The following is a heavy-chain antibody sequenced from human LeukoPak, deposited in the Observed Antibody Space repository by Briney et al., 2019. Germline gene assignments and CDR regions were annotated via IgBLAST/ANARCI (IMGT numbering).Heavy chain of an antibody. J-gene: IGHJ4*02. CDR1: GGSFSGYY. Sequence: SETPSLTCAVYGGSFSGYYWSWIRQPPGKGLEWIGEINHSGSTNYNPSLKSRVTISVDTSKNQFSLKLSSVTAADTAVYYCARGRTYDFWSGYYYFDYWGQGTLVTVSS. V-gene: IGHV4-34*01. D-gene: IGHD3-3*01. CDR2: INHSGST. CDR3: ARGRTYDFWSGYYYFDY.